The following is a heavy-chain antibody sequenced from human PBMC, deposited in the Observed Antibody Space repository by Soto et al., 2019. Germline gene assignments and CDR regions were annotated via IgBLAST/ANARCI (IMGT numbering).Heavy chain of an antibody. J-gene: IGHJ5*02. CDR3: ARDIGRSHYIYFNP. CDR1: GGSISSGDYY. Sequence: SETLSLTCTVSGGSISSGDYYWSWIRQPPGKGLEWIGYIYYSGSTYYNPSLKSRVTISVDTSKNQFSLKLSSVTAADTAVYYCARDIGRSHYIYFNPWGQGTLVTVSS. CDR2: IYYSGST. V-gene: IGHV4-30-4*01. D-gene: IGHD4-4*01.